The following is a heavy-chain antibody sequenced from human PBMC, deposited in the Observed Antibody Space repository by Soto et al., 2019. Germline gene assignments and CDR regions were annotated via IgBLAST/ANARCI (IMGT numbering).Heavy chain of an antibody. D-gene: IGHD4-17*01. J-gene: IGHJ4*02. CDR3: ARESFYGGDFEY. CDR2: IYYSGTT. V-gene: IGHV4-30-4*01. Sequence: QVQLQESGPGLVKPSQTLSLTCTVSGDSITSGDYYWSWIRQSPGKGLEWIGYIYYSGTTYYNPYLKSQITRSIDTSKTQFSLKLRSVTAADTAIYYCARESFYGGDFEYWGQGSLVTVSS. CDR1: GDSITSGDYY.